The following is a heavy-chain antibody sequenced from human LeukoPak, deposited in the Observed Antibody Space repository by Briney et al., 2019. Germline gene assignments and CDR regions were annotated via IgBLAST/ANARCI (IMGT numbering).Heavy chain of an antibody. CDR1: GYTFTGYY. CDR3: ARDRQSYYYDSSGYSQEGNDY. V-gene: IGHV1-2*02. CDR2: INPNSGGT. Sequence: GASVTVSCKASGYTFTGYYMHWVRQAPGQGLEWMGWINPNSGGTNYAQKFQGRVTMTRDTSISTAYMELSRLRSDDTAVYYCARDRQSYYYDSSGYSQEGNDYWGQGTLVTVSS. D-gene: IGHD3-22*01. J-gene: IGHJ4*02.